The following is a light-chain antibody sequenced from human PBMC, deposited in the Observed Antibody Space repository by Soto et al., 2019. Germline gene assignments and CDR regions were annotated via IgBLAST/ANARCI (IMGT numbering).Light chain of an antibody. Sequence: IKMNMSPSTLSAKERDRVTITCRASQSISSWLAWYQQKPGKAPKLLIYKASTLKSGVPSRFSGSGSGTEFTLTISSLQPDDFATYYCQHYNSYSEAFGQRTKVDI. CDR3: QHYNSYSEA. J-gene: IGKJ1*01. CDR2: KAS. V-gene: IGKV1-5*03. CDR1: QSISSW.